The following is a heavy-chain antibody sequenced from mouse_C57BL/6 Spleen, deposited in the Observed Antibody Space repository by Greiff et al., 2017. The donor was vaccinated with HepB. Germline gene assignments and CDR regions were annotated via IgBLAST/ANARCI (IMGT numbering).Heavy chain of an antibody. D-gene: IGHD1-2*01. J-gene: IGHJ2*01. CDR2: INPNNGGT. CDR1: GYTFTDYN. CDR3: ARTALLRFDY. V-gene: IGHV1-22*01. Sequence: EVQLQQSGPELVKPGASVKMSCKASGYTFTDYNMHWVKQSHGKSLEWIGYINPNNGGTSYNQKFKGKATLTVNKSYSTAYMELRSLTSEDSAVYYCARTALLRFDYWGQGTTLTVSS.